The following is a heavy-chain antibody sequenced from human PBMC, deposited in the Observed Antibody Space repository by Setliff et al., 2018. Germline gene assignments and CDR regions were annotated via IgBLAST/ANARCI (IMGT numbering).Heavy chain of an antibody. CDR2: IIPILGTT. D-gene: IGHD6-19*01. J-gene: IGHJ4*01. V-gene: IGHV1-69*05. CDR3: ASALIRRVAVAGESQFDY. Sequence: ASVKVSCKASGGFSTHAISWVRQVPGQGLEWMGGIIPILGTTDYAQNFQGRVTITTDESTSSAYLEMSNLRSEDTAVYYFASALIRRVAVAGESQFDYGSQGTLVTVSS. CDR1: GGFSTHA.